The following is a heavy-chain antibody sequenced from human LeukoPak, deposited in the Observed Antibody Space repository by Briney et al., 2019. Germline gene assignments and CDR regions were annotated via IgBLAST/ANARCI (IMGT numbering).Heavy chain of an antibody. CDR3: ARDLPAAIGFDP. CDR1: GGSISSYY. CDR2: IYYSGST. J-gene: IGHJ5*02. V-gene: IGHV4-59*01. Sequence: SETLSLTCTVSGGSISSYYWSWIRQPPGKGLEWIGYIYYSGSTNYNPSLKSRVTISVDTSKNQFSLKLSSVTAADTAVYYCARDLPAAIGFDPWGQGTLVTVSS. D-gene: IGHD2-2*01.